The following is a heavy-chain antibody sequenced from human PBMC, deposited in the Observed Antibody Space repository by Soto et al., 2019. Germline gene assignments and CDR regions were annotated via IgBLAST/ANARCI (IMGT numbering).Heavy chain of an antibody. CDR2: ISSGSAYI. Sequence: EVHVVESGGGLVKPGGSLRLSCTFTCSMYSMNWVRQAPGKGLEWVASISSGSAYIKYAESVKGRFTISRDNAKNSLPLQMNSLRAEDTAIYHCARDQGGSYDSWFDPWGQGTLVTVSS. CDR3: ARDQGGSYDSWFDP. J-gene: IGHJ5*02. V-gene: IGHV3-21*06. D-gene: IGHD1-26*01. CDR1: FTCSMYS.